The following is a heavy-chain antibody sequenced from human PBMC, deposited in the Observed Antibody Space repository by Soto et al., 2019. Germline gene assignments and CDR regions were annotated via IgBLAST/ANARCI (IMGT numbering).Heavy chain of an antibody. J-gene: IGHJ4*02. V-gene: IGHV4-59*01. Sequence: SETLSLTCTVSCASINRYYWSWIRQPPGEGLEWIGYIYYSGTTNYNPSLRSRVTISLDTYKNQLSLNLRSVTAADTAVYYCARNVDTTRAYYFDYWAQGILVPVSS. CDR2: IYYSGTT. CDR1: CASINRYY. D-gene: IGHD5-18*01. CDR3: ARNVDTTRAYYFDY.